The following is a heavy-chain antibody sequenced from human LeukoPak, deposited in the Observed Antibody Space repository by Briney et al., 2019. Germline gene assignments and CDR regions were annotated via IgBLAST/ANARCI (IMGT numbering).Heavy chain of an antibody. CDR3: ARPNTVGGLYYGMDV. V-gene: IGHV4-59*01. J-gene: IGHJ6*02. D-gene: IGHD4-11*01. CDR2: IYYSGST. Sequence: PSETLSLTCTVSGGSISSYYWSWIRQPPGKGLEWIGYIYYSGSTNYNPSLKSRVTISVDTSKNQFSLKLSSVTAADTAVYYCARPNTVGGLYYGMDVWGQGTTVTVSS. CDR1: GGSISSYY.